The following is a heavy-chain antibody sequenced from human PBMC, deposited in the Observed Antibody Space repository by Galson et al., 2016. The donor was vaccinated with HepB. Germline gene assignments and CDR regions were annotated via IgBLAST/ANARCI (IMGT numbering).Heavy chain of an antibody. J-gene: IGHJ5*02. V-gene: IGHV3-15*01. CDR3: TTDLGRAYGSTWLTWFDP. CDR2: VKSKSDRETI. CDR1: GFSFSNAW. D-gene: IGHD6-13*01. Sequence: SLRLSCAGSGFSFSNAWMTWVRRAPGQGLEWVGRVKSKSDRETIDYAAAVKGRFTISRDDSKNTLYLQMNSLKTEDTAVYYCTTDLGRAYGSTWLTWFDPRGQGTLVTVSS.